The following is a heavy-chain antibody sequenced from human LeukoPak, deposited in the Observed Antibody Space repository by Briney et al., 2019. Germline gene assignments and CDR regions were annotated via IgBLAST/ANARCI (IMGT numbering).Heavy chain of an antibody. CDR2: ISYDGSNK. CDR1: GFTFSSYA. CDR3: ARPAEMATIPSNFDY. D-gene: IGHD5-24*01. Sequence: GGSLRLSCAASGFTFSSYAMHWVRQAPGKGLEWVAVISYDGSNKYYADSVEGRFTISRDNSKNTLYLQMNSLRAEDTAVYYCARPAEMATIPSNFDYWGQGTLVTVSS. J-gene: IGHJ4*02. V-gene: IGHV3-30*04.